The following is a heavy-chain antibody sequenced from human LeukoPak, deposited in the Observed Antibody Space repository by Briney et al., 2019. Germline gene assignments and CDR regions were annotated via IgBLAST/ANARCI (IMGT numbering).Heavy chain of an antibody. D-gene: IGHD1-7*01. V-gene: IGHV3-7*01. CDR2: IKQVGSEK. CDR3: ASTNSLDY. Sequence: GGSLRLSCAASGFTFSNYWMNWVRQAPGKGLEWVANIKQVGSEKNFVDSVKGRFTISRDNAKNSLYLQMNSLRAEDTAVYYCASTNSLDYWGQGALVTVSS. J-gene: IGHJ4*02. CDR1: GFTFSNYW.